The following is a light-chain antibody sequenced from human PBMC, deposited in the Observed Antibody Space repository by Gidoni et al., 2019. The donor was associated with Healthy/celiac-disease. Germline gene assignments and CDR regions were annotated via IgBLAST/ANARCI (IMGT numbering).Light chain of an antibody. CDR2: DAS. Sequence: DIQMTQSPSSLSASVGPRVTITCQASQGISNYLNWYQQKPGKAPKLLIYDASNLETGVPSRFSGSGSGTDFTFTISSLQPEDIATYYCQQYDNLPVFGPGTKVDIK. V-gene: IGKV1-33*01. J-gene: IGKJ3*01. CDR3: QQYDNLPV. CDR1: QGISNY.